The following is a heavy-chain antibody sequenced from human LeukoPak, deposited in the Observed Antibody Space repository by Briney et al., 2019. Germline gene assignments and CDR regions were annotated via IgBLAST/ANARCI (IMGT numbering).Heavy chain of an antibody. D-gene: IGHD3-22*01. V-gene: IGHV3-74*01. CDR1: GFTFSNYW. CDR3: ARFDWEYITMTLDV. CDR2: INSDGSST. Sequence: PGGSLRLSCAASGFTFSNYWMHWVRQAPGKGVGWVSRINSDGSSTSYADSVKGRFTISRDNAKNTLYLQMNSLRAEDTAVYYCARFDWEYITMTLDVWGKGTTVTVSS. J-gene: IGHJ6*04.